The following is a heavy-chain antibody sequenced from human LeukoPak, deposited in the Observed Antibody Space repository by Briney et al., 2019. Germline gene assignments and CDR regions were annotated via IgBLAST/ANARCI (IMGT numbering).Heavy chain of an antibody. CDR1: GFTVSSNY. CDR3: ANHFDY. J-gene: IGHJ4*02. Sequence: PGGSLRLSCAASGFTVSSNYMSWVRQAPGKGLEWVAFIRYDGSNKYYADSVKGRFTISRDNSKNTLYLQMNSLRAEDTAVYYCANHFDYWGQGTLVTVSS. V-gene: IGHV3-30*02. CDR2: IRYDGSNK.